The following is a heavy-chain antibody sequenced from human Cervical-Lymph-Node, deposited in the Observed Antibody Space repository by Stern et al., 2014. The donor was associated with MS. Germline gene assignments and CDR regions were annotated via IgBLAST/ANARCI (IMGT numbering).Heavy chain of an antibody. CDR1: GFTFTRYW. Sequence: EAQLVESGAGLVQPGGSLRLSCAASGFTFTRYWMSWVRQSPGKGLEWVANIKVDESEKYYVDSVKGRFTISRDNAKNSLFLQMNNLRAEDTAVYYCARDYFTYGDYFDYWGQGVLVTVSS. V-gene: IGHV3-7*01. D-gene: IGHD4-17*01. CDR2: IKVDESEK. J-gene: IGHJ4*02. CDR3: ARDYFTYGDYFDY.